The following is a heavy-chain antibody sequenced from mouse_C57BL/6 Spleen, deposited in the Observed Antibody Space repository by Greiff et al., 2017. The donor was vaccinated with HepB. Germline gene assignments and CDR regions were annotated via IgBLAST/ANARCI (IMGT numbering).Heavy chain of an antibody. CDR1: GYTFTSYW. CDR3: ARPGGYGNYRWYFDV. V-gene: IGHV1-55*01. CDR2: IYPGSGST. D-gene: IGHD2-10*02. J-gene: IGHJ1*03. Sequence: QVQLQQPGAELVKPGASVKMSCKASGYTFTSYWITWVKQRPGQGLEWIGDIYPGSGSTNYNEKFKSKATLTVDTSSSTAYMQLSSLTSEDSAVDSCARPGGYGNYRWYFDVWGTGTTVTVSS.